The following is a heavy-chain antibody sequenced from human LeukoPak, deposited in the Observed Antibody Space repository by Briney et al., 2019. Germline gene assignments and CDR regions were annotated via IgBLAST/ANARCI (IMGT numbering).Heavy chain of an antibody. V-gene: IGHV3-33*01. D-gene: IGHD1-26*01. CDR3: ARAGATGAFDI. CDR1: GFTFSSYG. CDR2: IWYDGSNK. Sequence: PGGSLRLSCAASGFTFSSYGMHWVRQAPGKGLEWVAVIWYDGSNKYYADSVKGRVTISRDNSKNTLYLQMNSLRAEDTAVYYCARAGATGAFDIWGQGTMVTVSS. J-gene: IGHJ3*02.